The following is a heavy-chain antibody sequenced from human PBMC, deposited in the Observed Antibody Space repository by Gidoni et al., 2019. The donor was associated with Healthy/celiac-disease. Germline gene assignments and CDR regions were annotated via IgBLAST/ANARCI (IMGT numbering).Heavy chain of an antibody. J-gene: IGHJ6*02. CDR2: INHSGST. CDR3: ARGLPYCSSTSCPYGYYYYGMDV. V-gene: IGHV4-34*01. D-gene: IGHD2-2*01. CDR1: GGSFSGYY. Sequence: QVQLQQWGAGLLKPSETLSLTCAVYGGSFSGYYWSWIRQPPGKGLEWIGEINHSGSTNYNPSLKSRVTISVDTSKNQFSLKLSSVTAADTAVYYCARGLPYCSSTSCPYGYYYYGMDVWGQGTTVTVSS.